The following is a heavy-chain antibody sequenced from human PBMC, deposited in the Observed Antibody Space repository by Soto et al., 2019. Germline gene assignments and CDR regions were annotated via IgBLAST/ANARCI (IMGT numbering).Heavy chain of an antibody. J-gene: IGHJ4*02. CDR2: MSFDGISQ. D-gene: IGHD1-1*01. Sequence: LRLSCTASGFSFSNYALHWVRQAPGKGLEWVAVMSFDGISQYADSVKGRFSISRDNSKNTLYMRMNNLRPEDTAVYYCARDRDNVAAYYFDYWGLGTLVTV. CDR3: ARDRDNVAAYYFDY. CDR1: GFSFSNYA. V-gene: IGHV3-30-3*01.